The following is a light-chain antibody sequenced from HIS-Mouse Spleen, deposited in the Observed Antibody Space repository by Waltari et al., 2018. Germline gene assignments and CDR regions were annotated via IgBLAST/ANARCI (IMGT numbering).Light chain of an antibody. CDR3: QQYYSTPLT. J-gene: IGKJ4*01. CDR1: PSVLYSSNNKNY. Sequence: DIVMTQSPDSLAVSLGARATINCKSRPSVLYSSNNKNYLAWYQQKPGQPPKLLIYWASTRESGVPDRFSGSGSGTDFTLTISSLQAEDVAVYYCQQYYSTPLTFGGGTKVEIK. V-gene: IGKV4-1*01. CDR2: WAS.